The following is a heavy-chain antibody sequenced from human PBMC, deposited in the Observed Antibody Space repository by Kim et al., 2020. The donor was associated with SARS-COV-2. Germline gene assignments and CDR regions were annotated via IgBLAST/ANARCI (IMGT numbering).Heavy chain of an antibody. CDR2: ISYDGSNK. V-gene: IGHV3-30*18. D-gene: IGHD3-3*02. CDR1: GFTFSSYG. J-gene: IGHJ4*02. Sequence: GGSLRLSCGASGFTFSSYGIHWVRQAPGKGLEWVAFISYDGSNKYYADSVKGRFTISRDNSKNTLSLQMNSLRAEDTAVYYCAKGRAALAGSPEFDYWGQGTLVTVSS. CDR3: AKGRAALAGSPEFDY.